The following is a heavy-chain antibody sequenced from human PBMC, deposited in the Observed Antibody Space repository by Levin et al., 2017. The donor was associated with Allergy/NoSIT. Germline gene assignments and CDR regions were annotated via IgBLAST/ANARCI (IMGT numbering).Heavy chain of an antibody. CDR1: GDSMRSYY. D-gene: IGHD3-3*01. J-gene: IGHJ5*02. Sequence: PGGSLRLSCTVSGDSMRSYYWTWVRQPPGKGLEWVGCIYYSGTTKYNPSLKSRVTISLDTSKKQFSLKLSSVSAADTAVYYCARDLTRSVWFDPWGQGTLVTVSS. CDR3: ARDLTRSVWFDP. CDR2: IYYSGTT. V-gene: IGHV4-59*01.